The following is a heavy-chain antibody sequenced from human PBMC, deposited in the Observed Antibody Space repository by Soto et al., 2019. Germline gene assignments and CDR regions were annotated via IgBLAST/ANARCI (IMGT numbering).Heavy chain of an antibody. V-gene: IGHV1-2*02. D-gene: IGHD1-26*01. CDR1: GYTFTGSY. J-gene: IGHJ4*02. Sequence: ASVKVSCKASGYTFTGSYIHWVRQAPGQGLEWMGWINPDNGYTYYSEKLQGRVTMTRDTSISTVYMDLSRLTSDDTAVYYCARDDAHYLFDFWGQGTLVTVSS. CDR3: ARDDAHYLFDF. CDR2: INPDNGYT.